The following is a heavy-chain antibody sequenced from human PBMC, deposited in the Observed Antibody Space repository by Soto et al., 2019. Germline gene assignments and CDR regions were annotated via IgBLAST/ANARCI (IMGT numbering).Heavy chain of an antibody. D-gene: IGHD3-22*01. CDR1: GGSISSGGYY. CDR3: ARGSYYDSSGYRYFDY. J-gene: IGHJ4*02. Sequence: SETLSLTCTVSGGSISSGGYYWSWIRQHPGKGLEWIGYIYYSGSTYYNPSLKSRVTISVDTSKNQFSLKLSSVTAADTAVYYCARGSYYDSSGYRYFDYWGQGTLVTVSS. V-gene: IGHV4-31*03. CDR2: IYYSGST.